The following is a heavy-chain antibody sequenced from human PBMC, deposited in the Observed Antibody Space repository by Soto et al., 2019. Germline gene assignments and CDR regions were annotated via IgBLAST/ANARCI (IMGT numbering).Heavy chain of an antibody. CDR1: GYTFTNYD. V-gene: IGHV1-8*01. CDR3: AMSYSYGWNDY. Sequence: QVQLVQSGAEVKKPGASVTVSCKASGYTFTNYDITWVRQAAGQGLEWVGWVNPNSGYTAYAQKFVGRVTMTRNTPLRTAYMELSSLTSGEAAVYYCAMSYSYGWNDYCGQGTLVTVS. J-gene: IGHJ4*02. D-gene: IGHD5-18*01. CDR2: VNPNSGYT.